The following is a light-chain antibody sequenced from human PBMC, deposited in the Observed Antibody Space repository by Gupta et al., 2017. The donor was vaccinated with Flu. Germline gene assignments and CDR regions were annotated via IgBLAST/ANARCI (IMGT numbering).Light chain of an antibody. V-gene: IGKV3-20*01. J-gene: IGKJ2*01. Sequence: EIVLTQSPGTLSLSPGERATLSCRASQSVGSTYLAWYQQKPGQAPRLLIYGASSRATAFPDRFRGSGSGTDFTLTINRLEPEDFAVYYCQQDGSSPTFGQGTKLEIK. CDR1: QSVGSTY. CDR3: QQDGSSPT. CDR2: GAS.